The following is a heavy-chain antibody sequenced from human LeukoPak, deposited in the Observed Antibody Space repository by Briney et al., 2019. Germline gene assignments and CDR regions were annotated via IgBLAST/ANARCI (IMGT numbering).Heavy chain of an antibody. D-gene: IGHD4-17*01. Sequence: GGSLRLSCAASGFTFSSYSMNWVRQAPGKGLEWVSSISSSSSYIYYADSVKGRFTISRDNAKNSLYLQINSLRAEDTAVYYCARDLGLDYGDYYFDYWGQGTLVTVSS. CDR2: ISSSSSYI. J-gene: IGHJ4*02. V-gene: IGHV3-21*01. CDR3: ARDLGLDYGDYYFDY. CDR1: GFTFSSYS.